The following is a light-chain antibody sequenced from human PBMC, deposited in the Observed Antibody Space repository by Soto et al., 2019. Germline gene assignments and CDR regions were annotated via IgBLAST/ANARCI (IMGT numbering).Light chain of an antibody. CDR2: GAA. CDR1: QSIPSNY. V-gene: IGKV3-20*01. J-gene: IGKJ2*01. CDR3: QQYGNSPRS. Sequence: EIVLTQSPGTLSLSPGERATLSYRASQSIPSNYLAWYHQKPGQAPRVLIYGAASRVTGIPDRFSGSGSGTDLTLIISRLESEDFGVYFCQQYGNSPRSFGQGTKLEI.